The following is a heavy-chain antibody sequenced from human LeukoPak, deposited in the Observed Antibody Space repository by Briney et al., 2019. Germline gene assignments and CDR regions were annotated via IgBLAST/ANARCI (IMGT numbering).Heavy chain of an antibody. CDR1: GGSFSGYY. Sequence: KPSETLSLTCAVYGGSFSGYYWSWIRQPPGKGLEWIGEINHSGSTNYNPSLKSRVTISVDTSKNQFSLKLSSVTAADTAVYYCARGYSSSWYYYYYYMDVWGKGTTVTVSS. J-gene: IGHJ6*03. V-gene: IGHV4-34*01. D-gene: IGHD6-13*01. CDR3: ARGYSSSWYYYYYYMDV. CDR2: INHSGST.